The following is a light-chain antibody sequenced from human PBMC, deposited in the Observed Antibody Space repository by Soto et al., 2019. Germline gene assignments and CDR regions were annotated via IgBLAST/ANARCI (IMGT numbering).Light chain of an antibody. CDR2: GAF. V-gene: IGKV3-11*01. Sequence: EIVLTQSPATLSLSPGERDTLSCRASPSVTNYLAWYQQKPGQAPRLVIYGAFNRATGIPARFSGSGSGTDFTLTISSLEPEDFAVYYCQQRNIWPPVTFGQGTRLEIK. CDR1: PSVTNY. CDR3: QQRNIWPPVT. J-gene: IGKJ5*01.